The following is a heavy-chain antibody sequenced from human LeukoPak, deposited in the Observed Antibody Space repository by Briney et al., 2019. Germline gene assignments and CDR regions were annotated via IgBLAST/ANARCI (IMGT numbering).Heavy chain of an antibody. CDR2: IYASGST. J-gene: IGHJ4*02. D-gene: IGHD7-27*01. V-gene: IGHV4-61*02. Sequence: SETLSLTCTVSGASISSANYYWNWIRQPAGKGLEWIGRIYASGSTNYNPSLKSRVTISVDTSKTQFSLKLSSVTAADTAVYYCARGGLNWEYYFDYWGQGTLVTVSS. CDR3: ARGGLNWEYYFDY. CDR1: GASISSANYY.